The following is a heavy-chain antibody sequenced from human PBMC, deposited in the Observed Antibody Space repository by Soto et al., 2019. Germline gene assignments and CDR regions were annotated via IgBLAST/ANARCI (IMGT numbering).Heavy chain of an antibody. V-gene: IGHV1-8*01. CDR1: GYTFTSYD. CDR3: ARGRIAAAGSWFDP. CDR2: MNPNSGNT. D-gene: IGHD6-13*01. J-gene: IGHJ5*02. Sequence: ASVKVSCKASGYTFTSYDINWVRQATGQGLEWMGWMNPNSGNTGYAQKFQGRVTMTRNTSISTAYMELSSLRSEDTAVYYCARGRIAAAGSWFDPWRQGTLVTVSS.